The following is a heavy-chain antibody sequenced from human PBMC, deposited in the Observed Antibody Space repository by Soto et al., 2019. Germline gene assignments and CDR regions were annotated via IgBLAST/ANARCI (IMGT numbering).Heavy chain of an antibody. CDR1: GGSISSSSYY. CDR2: IYYSGST. Sequence: SETLSLTCTVSGGSISSSSYYWGWIRQPPGKGLEWIGSIYYSGSTNYNPSLKSRVTISVDTSKNQFSLKLSSVTAADTAVYYCARGDIVVVPAAIVHYYYMDVWGKGTTVTVSS. J-gene: IGHJ6*03. V-gene: IGHV4-39*07. D-gene: IGHD2-2*01. CDR3: ARGDIVVVPAAIVHYYYMDV.